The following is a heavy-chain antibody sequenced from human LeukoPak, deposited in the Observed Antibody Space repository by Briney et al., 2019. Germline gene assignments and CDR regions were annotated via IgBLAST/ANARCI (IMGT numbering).Heavy chain of an antibody. D-gene: IGHD3-10*01. V-gene: IGHV3-7*01. CDR3: ARDRPLMVRGVMGY. Sequence: GGSLRLSCAASGFTFSSYWMSWVRQAPGKGLEWVANIKQDGSEKYYVDSVKGRFTISRDNAKNSLYLQMNSLRAEDTAVYYCARDRPLMVRGVMGYWGQGTLVTVSS. CDR1: GFTFSSYW. J-gene: IGHJ4*02. CDR2: IKQDGSEK.